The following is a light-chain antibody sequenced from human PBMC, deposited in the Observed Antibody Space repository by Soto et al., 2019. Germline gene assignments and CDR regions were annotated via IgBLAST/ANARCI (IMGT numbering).Light chain of an antibody. CDR1: QSVSSN. J-gene: IGKJ1*01. V-gene: IGKV3-15*01. CDR3: QQYNNWGT. CDR2: GAS. Sequence: EIVMTQSPATLSVSPGERATLSCRASQSVSSNLAWYQQKPGQAPRLLIYGASTRATGIPARFSGSGSGTEFTVTISSLQSEDFAVYYCQQYNNWGTFGKENKVEIK.